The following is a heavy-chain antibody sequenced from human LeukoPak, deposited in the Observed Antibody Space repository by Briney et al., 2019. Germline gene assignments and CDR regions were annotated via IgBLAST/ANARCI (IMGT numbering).Heavy chain of an antibody. CDR1: GGSFSGYF. CDR2: ISHSGGT. J-gene: IGHJ5*02. V-gene: IGHV4-34*01. Sequence: SETLSLTCAVYGGSFSGYFWTWIRQAPGKGLEWIGEISHSGGTSYSPSLKSRVSLSLDTSQKQFSLKLKSLTVADTAVYYCARNEGQQLSRSWFDPWGQGTLVTVSS. D-gene: IGHD6-13*01. CDR3: ARNEGQQLSRSWFDP.